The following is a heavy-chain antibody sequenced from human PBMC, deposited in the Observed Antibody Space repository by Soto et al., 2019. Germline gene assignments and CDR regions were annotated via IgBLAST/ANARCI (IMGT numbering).Heavy chain of an antibody. V-gene: IGHV3-33*01. CDR3: ARELEVLVPGINYYYGMDV. CDR1: GFTFSSYG. J-gene: IGHJ6*02. CDR2: IWYDGSNK. Sequence: QVPLVESGGGVVQPGRSLRLSCAASGFTFSSYGMHWVRQAPGKGLEWVAVIWYDGSNKYYADSVKGRFTISRDNSMNTLYLHMNSLRAEDTAVYYCARELEVLVPGINYYYGMDVWGQGTTVTVSS. D-gene: IGHD3-3*02.